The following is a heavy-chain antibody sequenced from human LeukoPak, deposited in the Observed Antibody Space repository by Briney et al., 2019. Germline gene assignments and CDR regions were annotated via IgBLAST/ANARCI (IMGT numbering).Heavy chain of an antibody. CDR1: GFTFEDYG. CDR2: STWNGGST. V-gene: IGHV3-20*04. J-gene: IGHJ6*03. D-gene: IGHD3-9*01. CDR3: ARGRRYYDILAGYYSYYYMDV. Sequence: GGSLRLSCAASGFTFEDYGMSWVRQAPGKGLEWVSGSTWNGGSTGYADSVKGRFTISRDNAKNSLYLQMNSLRDEDTALYYCARGRRYYDILAGYYSYYYMDVWGKGTTVIVSS.